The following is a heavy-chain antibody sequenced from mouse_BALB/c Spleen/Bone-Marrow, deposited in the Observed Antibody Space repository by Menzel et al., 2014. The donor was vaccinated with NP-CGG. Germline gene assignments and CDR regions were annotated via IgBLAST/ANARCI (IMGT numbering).Heavy chain of an antibody. V-gene: IGHV1-87*01. CDR2: IYPGDGDT. J-gene: IGHJ1*01. Sequence: VKLQESGAELARPGASVKLSCKASGYTFTSYWMQWIKQRPGQGLDWIGAIYPGDGDTTYTQKFKGKATLTADKSSSTAYMQLSSLASEDSAVYYCARSRGWYFDVWGAGTTVTVSS. CDR3: ARSRGWYFDV. CDR1: GYTFTSYW.